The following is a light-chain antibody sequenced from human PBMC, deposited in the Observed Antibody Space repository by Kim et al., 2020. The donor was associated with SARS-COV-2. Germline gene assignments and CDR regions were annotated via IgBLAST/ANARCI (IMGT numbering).Light chain of an antibody. V-gene: IGLV1-44*01. Sequence: QSVLTQPPSASGTPGQRVTLSGSGSSSNIGSNTVHWYQQLPGTAPKLLIYSNNQRPSGVPDRFSGSKSGTSASLAISGLQSEDEADYYCAAWDDSLNGPVFGGGTQLTVL. J-gene: IGLJ3*02. CDR2: SNN. CDR1: SSNIGSNT. CDR3: AAWDDSLNGPV.